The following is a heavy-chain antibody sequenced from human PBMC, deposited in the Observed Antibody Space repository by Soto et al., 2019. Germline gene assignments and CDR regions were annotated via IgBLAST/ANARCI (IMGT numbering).Heavy chain of an antibody. CDR2: VYYSGST. D-gene: IGHD2-21*02. J-gene: IGHJ5*02. CDR3: ARDTALKWFDP. CDR1: GGSTSSGGYY. V-gene: IGHV4-31*03. Sequence: SETLSLTCTVSGGSTSSGGYYWSWIRQYPGKGLEWIGFVYYSGSTYYNPSLKSRVIISVDTSKKQFSLKLSSVTAADTAVYYCARDTALKWFDPWGQGTLVTVSS.